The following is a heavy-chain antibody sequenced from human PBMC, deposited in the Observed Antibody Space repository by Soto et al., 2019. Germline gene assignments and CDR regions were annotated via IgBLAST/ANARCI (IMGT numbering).Heavy chain of an antibody. CDR3: ARVAPEYSSTPRRFDF. CDR2: IGGTGGFVT. Sequence: GGSLRLSCAASGVSGFTFSKYAMSWVRQAPGKGLEWVSTIGGTGGFVTYYADSVKGRFTISRDNSKNTLDLQMNSLRAEDTAVYHCARVAPEYSSTPRRFDFWGQGTLVTVSS. V-gene: IGHV3-23*01. D-gene: IGHD6-13*01. CDR1: GVSGFTFSKYA. J-gene: IGHJ4*02.